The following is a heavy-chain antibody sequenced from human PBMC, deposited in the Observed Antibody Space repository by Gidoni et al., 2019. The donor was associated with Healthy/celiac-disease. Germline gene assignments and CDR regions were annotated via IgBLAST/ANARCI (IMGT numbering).Heavy chain of an antibody. Sequence: QMQLVQSGPEVKKPGTSVEVSCKASGFTFTSSAMQWVRQARGQRLEWIGWIVVGSGNTNYAQKFQERVTITRDMSTSTAYMELSSLRSEDTAVYYCAADTRFLEWLLFHYYGMDVWGQGTTVTVSS. CDR1: GFTFTSSA. CDR3: AADTRFLEWLLFHYYGMDV. J-gene: IGHJ6*02. D-gene: IGHD3-3*01. CDR2: IVVGSGNT. V-gene: IGHV1-58*02.